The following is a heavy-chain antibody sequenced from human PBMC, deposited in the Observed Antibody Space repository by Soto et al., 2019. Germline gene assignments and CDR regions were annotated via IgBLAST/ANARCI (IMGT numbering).Heavy chain of an antibody. D-gene: IGHD2-15*01. Sequence: PGGSLRLSCAASGFTFSSYGMHWVRQAPGKGLEWVAVIRYDGSDKYYADSVKGRFTISRDNSKNTLYLQMNSLRAEDTAVYYCASIELGYCSGGSCYNSFADGMDVWGQGTTVTVSS. CDR3: ASIELGYCSGGSCYNSFADGMDV. V-gene: IGHV3-33*01. CDR2: IRYDGSDK. CDR1: GFTFSSYG. J-gene: IGHJ6*02.